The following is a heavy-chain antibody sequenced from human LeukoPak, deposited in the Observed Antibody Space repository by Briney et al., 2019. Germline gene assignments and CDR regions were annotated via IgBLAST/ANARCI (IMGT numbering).Heavy chain of an antibody. CDR2: INHSGST. V-gene: IGHV4-34*01. CDR3: ARGNYGGSSSFDY. Sequence: PSETLSLTCAVYGGSFSGYYWSWIRQPPGKGLEWIGEINHSGSTNYNPSLKSRVTISVDTSKNQFSLKLSSVTAADTAVYYCARGNYGGSSSFDYWGQGTLVTVSS. CDR1: GGSFSGYY. J-gene: IGHJ4*02. D-gene: IGHD4-23*01.